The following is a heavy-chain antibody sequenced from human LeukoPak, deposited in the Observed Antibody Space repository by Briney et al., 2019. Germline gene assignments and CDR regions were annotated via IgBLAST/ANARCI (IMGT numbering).Heavy chain of an antibody. V-gene: IGHV5-51*01. Sequence: GESLKISCQGSGYSFTSYWIGWVRQMPGKGLEGMGIIFPGDSDTKYSPSFQAQVTISADKSISTAYLQWSSLKASDTALYDCATGRWDRLTLFDYWGQGTLVTVSS. J-gene: IGHJ4*02. CDR2: IFPGDSDT. D-gene: IGHD3-16*01. CDR3: ATGRWDRLTLFDY. CDR1: GYSFTSYW.